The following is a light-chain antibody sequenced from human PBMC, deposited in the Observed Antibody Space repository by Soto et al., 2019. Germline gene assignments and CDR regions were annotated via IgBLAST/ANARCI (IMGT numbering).Light chain of an antibody. Sequence: IVTNQSPATLSVSPGERATLSCRASQSVSSNLAWYQQKPGQAPRLLVYGASTRPTGIPTRFSGSGSGTEFTLTISSLQSEDFAVYYCQQYNNWPLWTFGQGTKVDIK. CDR2: GAS. V-gene: IGKV3-15*01. CDR3: QQYNNWPLWT. J-gene: IGKJ1*01. CDR1: QSVSSN.